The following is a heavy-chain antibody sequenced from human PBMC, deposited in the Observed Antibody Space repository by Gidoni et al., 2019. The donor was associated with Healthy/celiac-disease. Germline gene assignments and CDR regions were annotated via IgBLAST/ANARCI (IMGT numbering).Heavy chain of an antibody. J-gene: IGHJ6*02. CDR2: IIPIFGTA. CDR1: GGTFSSYP. D-gene: IGHD5-12*01. Sequence: QVQLVQSGAEVKKHGSSVKVSCKASGGTFSSYPISWVRQAPGQGLEWMGGIIPIFGTANYAQKFQGRVTITADESTSTAYMELSSLRSEDTAVYYCAREAPVTLVATIPTYYGMDVWGQGTTVTVSS. CDR3: AREAPVTLVATIPTYYGMDV. V-gene: IGHV1-69*01.